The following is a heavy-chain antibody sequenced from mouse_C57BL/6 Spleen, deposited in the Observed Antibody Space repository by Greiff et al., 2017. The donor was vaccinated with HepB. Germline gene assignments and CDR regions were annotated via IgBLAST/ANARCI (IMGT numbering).Heavy chain of an antibody. J-gene: IGHJ2*01. D-gene: IGHD1-1*01. CDR3: ARDPYGAYFDY. V-gene: IGHV5-4*01. CDR2: ISDGGSYT. CDR1: GFTFSSYA. Sequence: EVMLVESGGGLVKPGGSLKLSCAASGFTFSSYAMSWVRQTPEKRLEWVATISDGGSYTYYPDNVKGRFTISRDTAKNNLYLQMSHLKSEDTAMYYCARDPYGAYFDYWGQGTTLTVSS.